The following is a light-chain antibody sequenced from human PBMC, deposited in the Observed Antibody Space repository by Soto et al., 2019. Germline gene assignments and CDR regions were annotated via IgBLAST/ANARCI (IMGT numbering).Light chain of an antibody. CDR2: GAA. V-gene: IGKV3-20*01. J-gene: IGKJ1*01. CDR1: QSVSSSF. Sequence: ELVLTQSPGTLSLSPGERATLSCRASQSVSSSFLAWYQQKPGQAPRLLIYGAASRATGIPDRFSGSGSRTDFTLSISRLEPDKFEVYYCQHYGDSRTFGQGTKVEIK. CDR3: QHYGDSRT.